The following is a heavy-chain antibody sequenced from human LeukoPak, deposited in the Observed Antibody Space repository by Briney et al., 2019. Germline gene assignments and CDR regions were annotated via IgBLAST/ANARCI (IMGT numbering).Heavy chain of an antibody. Sequence: GGSLRLSCAASGFTFSSYWMSWVRQAPGKGLEWVANIKQDGSEKYYVDSVKGRFTISRDNAKNSLYLQMNSLRAEDTAVYYCASHYYYDSSGYYRYGDYWGQRTLVTVSS. D-gene: IGHD3-22*01. J-gene: IGHJ4*02. CDR2: IKQDGSEK. V-gene: IGHV3-7*01. CDR1: GFTFSSYW. CDR3: ASHYYYDSSGYYRYGDY.